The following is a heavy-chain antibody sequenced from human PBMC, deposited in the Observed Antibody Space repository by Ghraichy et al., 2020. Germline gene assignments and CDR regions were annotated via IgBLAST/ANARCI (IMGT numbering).Heavy chain of an antibody. D-gene: IGHD6-19*01. CDR2: ISSNGGST. V-gene: IGHV3-64D*06. Sequence: GGSLRLSCSASGFTFSSYAMHWVRQAPGKGLEYVSAISSNGGSTYYADSVKGRFTISRDNSKNTLYLQMSSLRAEDTAVYYCVKEGYSSGWYFDYWGQGTLVTVSS. CDR3: VKEGYSSGWYFDY. J-gene: IGHJ4*02. CDR1: GFTFSSYA.